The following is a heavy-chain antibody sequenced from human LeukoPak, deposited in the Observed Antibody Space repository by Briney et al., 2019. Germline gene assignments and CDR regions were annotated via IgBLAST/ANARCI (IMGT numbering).Heavy chain of an antibody. D-gene: IGHD3-9*01. V-gene: IGHV4-39*01. Sequence: SETLSLTCTVSGGSISSSSYYWGWIRQPPGKGLEWIGSIYYSGSTYYNPSLKSRVTISVDTSKNQFSLKLSSVTAADTAVYYRASVTTYYDISMYAFDIWGQGTMVTVSS. J-gene: IGHJ3*02. CDR2: IYYSGST. CDR3: ASVTTYYDISMYAFDI. CDR1: GGSISSSSYY.